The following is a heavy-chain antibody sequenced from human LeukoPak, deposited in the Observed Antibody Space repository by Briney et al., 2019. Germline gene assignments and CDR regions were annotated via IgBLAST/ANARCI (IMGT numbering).Heavy chain of an antibody. CDR2: IYPSGST. D-gene: IGHD3-10*01. Sequence: SQTLSLTCTVSGGSISSGSYYWSWIRQPAGKGLEWIGHIYPSGSTKYNPSLKSRVTISVDTSKNQFSLKLSSVTAADTASYYCARWGGSGSAAFDPWGQGTLVTVSS. CDR1: GGSISSGSYY. CDR3: ARWGGSGSAAFDP. V-gene: IGHV4-61*09. J-gene: IGHJ5*02.